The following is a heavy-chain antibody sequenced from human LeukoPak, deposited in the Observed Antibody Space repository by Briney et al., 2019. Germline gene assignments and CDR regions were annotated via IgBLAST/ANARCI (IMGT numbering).Heavy chain of an antibody. V-gene: IGHV3-53*01. CDR2: IYSGGST. CDR3: ASQSGYDSYFDY. J-gene: IGHJ4*02. D-gene: IGHD5-12*01. CDR1: GFTVSSNY. Sequence: GGSLRLSCAASGFTVSSNYMTWVRQAPGKGLEWVSVIYSGGSTYYADSAKGRFTISRDSSKNTLYLQMNSLRAEDTAVYYCASQSGYDSYFDYWGQGTLVTVSS.